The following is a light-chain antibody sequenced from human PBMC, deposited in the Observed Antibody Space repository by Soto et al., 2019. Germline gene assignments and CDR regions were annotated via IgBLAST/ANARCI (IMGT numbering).Light chain of an antibody. CDR3: VLYMGSGIWV. Sequence: QTVVTQEPSFSVSPGGTVTLTCGLNSGSVSASYYPSWYQQTPGQAPRALIYSTNSRSSGVPDRFSGTILGSKAALTITGAQADYGSDYSCVLYMGSGIWVFGGGTKLTVL. J-gene: IGLJ3*02. V-gene: IGLV8-61*01. CDR2: STN. CDR1: SGSVSASYY.